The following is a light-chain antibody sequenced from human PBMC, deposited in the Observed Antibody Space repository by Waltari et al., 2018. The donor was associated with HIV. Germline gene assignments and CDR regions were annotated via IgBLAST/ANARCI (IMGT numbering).Light chain of an antibody. CDR1: SNDVGRSNY. V-gene: IGLV2-14*03. CDR2: DGS. CDR3: SSYTSSTTYV. J-gene: IGLJ1*01. Sequence: QSALTQPASVSGSPGQSITISCTGTSNDVGRSNYVSWHQQHPGEAPKLIIHDGSDRPSGISNRFSGSKAGNTASLTISGLQTEDEADYYGSSYTSSTTYVFGTGTRVTVL.